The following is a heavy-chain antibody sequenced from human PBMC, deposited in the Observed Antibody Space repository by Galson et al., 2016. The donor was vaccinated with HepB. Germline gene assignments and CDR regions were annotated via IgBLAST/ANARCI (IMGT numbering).Heavy chain of an antibody. J-gene: IGHJ4*02. CDR3: AKGGPEGTGTLDS. CDR1: GFIFSYDW. Sequence: SLRLSCAASGFIFSYDWMHWVRRTEGRGLTYIAHIDEDGSEKSYADSVKGRFTISRDNAMDTVYLQMDRLRADDTGVYFCAKGGPEGTGTLDSWGQGTQVTVSS. D-gene: IGHD1-1*01. CDR2: IDEDGSEK. V-gene: IGHV3-74*01.